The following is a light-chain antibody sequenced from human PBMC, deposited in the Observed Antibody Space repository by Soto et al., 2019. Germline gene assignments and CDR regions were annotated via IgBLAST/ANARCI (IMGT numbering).Light chain of an antibody. CDR1: QSISAW. V-gene: IGKV1-5*03. J-gene: IGKJ5*01. CDR3: QQYHSYPLT. Sequence: DIQMTQSPSTLSASVGERVTITCRASQSISAWLAWYQQKPGKAPKLLIYKASNVESGVPSRFSGSGSGTEFTLTISSLQPDEFATYDCQQYHSYPLTFGQGTRLEIK. CDR2: KAS.